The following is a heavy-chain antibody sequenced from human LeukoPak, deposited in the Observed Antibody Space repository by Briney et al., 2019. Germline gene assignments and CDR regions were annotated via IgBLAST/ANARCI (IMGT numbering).Heavy chain of an antibody. J-gene: IGHJ3*02. V-gene: IGHV3-23*01. D-gene: IGHD3-9*01. CDR1: GFTFSSYA. CDR2: ISGSGGST. Sequence: PGGSLRLSCAASGFTFSSYAMSWVRQAPGKGLEWVSAISGSGGSTYYADSVKGRFTISRDNSKNTLYLQMNSLGAEDTAVYYCAKDYDILTGYLEDAFDIWGQGTMVTVSS. CDR3: AKDYDILTGYLEDAFDI.